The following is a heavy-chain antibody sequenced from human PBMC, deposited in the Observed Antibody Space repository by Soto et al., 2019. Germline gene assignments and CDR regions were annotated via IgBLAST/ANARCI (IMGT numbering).Heavy chain of an antibody. CDR1: GGSFSGYY. Sequence: PSETLSLTCAVYGGSFSGYYWSWIRQPPGKGLEWIGEINHSGSTNYNPSLKSRVTISVDTSKNQFSLKLSSVTAADTAVYYCARVHFSSTSCPIRGFDFWGQGTLVTVSS. CDR2: INHSGST. V-gene: IGHV4-34*01. CDR3: ARVHFSSTSCPIRGFDF. J-gene: IGHJ5*01. D-gene: IGHD2-2*01.